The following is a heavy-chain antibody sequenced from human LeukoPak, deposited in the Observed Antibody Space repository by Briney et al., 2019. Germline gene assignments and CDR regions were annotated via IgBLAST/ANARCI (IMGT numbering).Heavy chain of an antibody. J-gene: IGHJ5*02. Sequence: SETLSLTCTVSGGSISSYYWSWIRQPPGKGLEWIGYIYYSGSTNYNPSLESRVTISVDTSKNQFSLKLSSVTAADTAVYYCARVRKVSWFDPWGQGTLVTVSS. CDR3: ARVRKVSWFDP. V-gene: IGHV4-59*01. D-gene: IGHD3-22*01. CDR1: GGSISSYY. CDR2: IYYSGST.